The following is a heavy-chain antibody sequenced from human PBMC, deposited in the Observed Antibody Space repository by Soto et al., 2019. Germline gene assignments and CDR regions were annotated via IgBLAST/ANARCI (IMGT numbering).Heavy chain of an antibody. V-gene: IGHV6-1*01. CDR1: GDSVSSNTAA. CDR3: ARGVAGSGFDL. J-gene: IGHJ4*02. D-gene: IGHD6-19*01. CDR2: TYYRSNWRH. Sequence: PSQTLSLTCAISGDSVSSNTAAWNWIRSSPSRGLEWLGRTYYRSNWRHDYAVSVKSRITVNPDTSKNHFSLQLNSVTPEYTAVYYCARGVAGSGFDLWGQGPLVTVSS.